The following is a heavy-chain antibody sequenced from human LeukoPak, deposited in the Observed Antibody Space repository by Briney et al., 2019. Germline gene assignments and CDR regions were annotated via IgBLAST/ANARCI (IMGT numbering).Heavy chain of an antibody. D-gene: IGHD3-10*01. V-gene: IGHV1-8*01. J-gene: IGHJ4*02. CDR1: GYTFTSYD. CDR3: ARTTGRWFGSVLGY. Sequence: ASVKVSCKASGYTFTSYDINWVRQATGQGPEWMGWMNPNSGNTGYAQKFQGRVTMTRNTSISTAYMELSSLRSEDTAVYYCARTTGRWFGSVLGYWGQGTLVTVSS. CDR2: MNPNSGNT.